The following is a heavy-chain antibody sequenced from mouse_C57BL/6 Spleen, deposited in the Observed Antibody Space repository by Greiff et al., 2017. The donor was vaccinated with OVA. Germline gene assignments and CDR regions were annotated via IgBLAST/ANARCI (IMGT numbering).Heavy chain of an antibody. D-gene: IGHD2-2*01. J-gene: IGHJ2*01. V-gene: IGHV14-2*01. CDR2: IDPEDGET. Sequence: VQLQQSGAELVKPGASVKLSCTASGFNIKDYYMHWVKQRTEQGLEWIGRIDPEDGETKYATKFQGKATITADTASNTAYLQLSSLTSEDTDVYYCAVSTMVTTIYFDYWGQGTTLTVSS. CDR3: AVSTMVTTIYFDY. CDR1: GFNIKDYY.